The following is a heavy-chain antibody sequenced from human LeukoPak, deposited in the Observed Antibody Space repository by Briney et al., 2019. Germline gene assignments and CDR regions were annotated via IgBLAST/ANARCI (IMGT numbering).Heavy chain of an antibody. Sequence: GGSLRPSCAASGFTFSSYWMHWVRHVPGKGLVWVSRINNDGSTTIYADSVKGRFTISRDNAKKTVYVQMNSLRAEDTSVYYCVRGWVTGSGTYYVLNWGQGSLISVCS. D-gene: IGHD3-10*01. CDR3: VRGWVTGSGTYYVLN. CDR1: GFTFSSYW. J-gene: IGHJ4*02. V-gene: IGHV3-74*01. CDR2: INNDGSTT.